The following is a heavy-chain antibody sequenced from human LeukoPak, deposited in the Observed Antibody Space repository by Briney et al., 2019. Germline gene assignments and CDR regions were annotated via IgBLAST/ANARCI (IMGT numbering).Heavy chain of an antibody. V-gene: IGHV4-39*01. D-gene: IGHD3-10*01. CDR1: GGSISSSSYY. CDR2: IYYSGST. J-gene: IGHJ4*02. Sequence: PSETLSLTCTVSGGSISSSSYYWGWIRQPPGKGLEWIGSIYYSGSTYYNPSLKSRVTISVDTSKSQFSLKLSSVTAADTAVYYCASPITMVRGVINRDYWGQGTLVTVPS. CDR3: ASPITMVRGVINRDY.